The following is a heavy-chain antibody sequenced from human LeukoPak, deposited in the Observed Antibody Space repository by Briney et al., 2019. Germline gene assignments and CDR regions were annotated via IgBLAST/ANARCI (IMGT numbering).Heavy chain of an antibody. Sequence: ASVKVSCKASGYTFTSYDINWVRQATGQGIEWMGWMNPTSGNTGYAQKFQGRVTITRNTSISTAYMELSSLRSEDTAVYYCARGGYCSGGSCYGYNWFDHWGQGTLVTVSS. CDR3: ARGGYCSGGSCYGYNWFDH. CDR2: MNPTSGNT. D-gene: IGHD2-15*01. V-gene: IGHV1-8*03. CDR1: GYTFTSYD. J-gene: IGHJ5*02.